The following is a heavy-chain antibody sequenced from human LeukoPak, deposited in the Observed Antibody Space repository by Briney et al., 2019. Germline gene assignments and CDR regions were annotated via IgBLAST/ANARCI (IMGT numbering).Heavy chain of an antibody. J-gene: IGHJ4*02. V-gene: IGHV3-74*01. D-gene: IGHD3-22*01. CDR3: ARDLYDSSGYYSHYFDY. CDR1: GFTVSSNY. Sequence: GGSLRLSCAASGFTVSSNYMSWVRQAPGKGLVWVSRINSDGSSTSYADSVKGRFTISRDNAKNTLYLQMNSLRAEDTAVYYCARDLYDSSGYYSHYFDYWGQGTLVTVSS. CDR2: INSDGSST.